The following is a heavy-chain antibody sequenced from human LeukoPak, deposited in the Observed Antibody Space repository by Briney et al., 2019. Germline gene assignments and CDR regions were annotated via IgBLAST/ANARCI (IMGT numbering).Heavy chain of an antibody. CDR1: GGSISSYY. CDR3: ARVKCSSTSCSSGYWYFDL. J-gene: IGHJ2*01. CDR2: IYYSGST. Sequence: SETLSLTCTVSGGSISSYYWSWIRQPPGKGLEWIGYIYYSGSTNYNPSLKSRVTISVDTSKNQFSLKLSSVTAADTAVYYCARVKCSSTSCSSGYWYFDLWGRGTLVTVSS. D-gene: IGHD2-2*01. V-gene: IGHV4-59*01.